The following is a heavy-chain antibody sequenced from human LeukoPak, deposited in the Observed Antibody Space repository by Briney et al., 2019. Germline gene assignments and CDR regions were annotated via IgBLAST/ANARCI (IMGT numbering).Heavy chain of an antibody. V-gene: IGHV3-23*01. CDR3: AREGIDGSGYDLDY. J-gene: IGHJ4*02. D-gene: IGHD5-12*01. CDR1: GFTFSSYA. Sequence: GGSLRLSCAASGFTFSSYAMSWVRQAPGKGLEWVSGISGSGGTTYYTDFVKGRFTISRDNSKNTLYLQVNSLRAEDTAVYYCAREGIDGSGYDLDYWGQGTLVTVSS. CDR2: ISGSGGTT.